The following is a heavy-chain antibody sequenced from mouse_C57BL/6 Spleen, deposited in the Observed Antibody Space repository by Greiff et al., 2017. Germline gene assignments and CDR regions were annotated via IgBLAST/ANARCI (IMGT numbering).Heavy chain of an antibody. CDR2: IGPGSGST. J-gene: IGHJ2*01. D-gene: IGHD1-1*01. CDR1: GYTFTDYY. CDR3: SRGDYYGSSLYFDY. V-gene: IGHV1-77*01. Sequence: QVHVKQSGAELVKPGASVKISCKASGYTFTDYYINWVKQRPGQGLEWIGKIGPGSGSTYYNEKFKGKATLTADKSSSTAYLQLSSLTSEDSAVYFCSRGDYYGSSLYFDYWGQGTTRTGSS.